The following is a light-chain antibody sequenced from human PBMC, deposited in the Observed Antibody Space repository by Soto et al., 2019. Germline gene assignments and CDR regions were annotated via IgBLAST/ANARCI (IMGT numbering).Light chain of an antibody. CDR1: NSNIGRYS. Sequence: QSVLTQPPSLSGTHGQRVTISCSGSNSNIGRYSVNWYQHFPGTAPKILIYSDDERPSGVPDRFSGSKSGTSASLAISGLQSEDEAEDYCAAWDDNLNGPLFGGGTKVTVL. CDR3: AAWDDNLNGPL. V-gene: IGLV1-44*01. J-gene: IGLJ3*02. CDR2: SDD.